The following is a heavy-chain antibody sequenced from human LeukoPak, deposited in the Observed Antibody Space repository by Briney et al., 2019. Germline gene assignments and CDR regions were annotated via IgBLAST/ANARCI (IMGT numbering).Heavy chain of an antibody. J-gene: IGHJ6*02. D-gene: IGHD3-9*01. V-gene: IGHV3-7*01. CDR1: GFTFSSYW. CDR3: ARDAELRYFDWLPSTYYYGMDV. CDR2: IKQDGSKK. Sequence: GGSLRLSCAASGFTFSSYWMSWVRQAPGKGLEWVANIKQDGSKKYYVDSVKGRFTISRDNAKNSLYLQMNSLRAEDTAVYYCARDAELRYFDWLPSTYYYGMDVWGQGTTVTVSS.